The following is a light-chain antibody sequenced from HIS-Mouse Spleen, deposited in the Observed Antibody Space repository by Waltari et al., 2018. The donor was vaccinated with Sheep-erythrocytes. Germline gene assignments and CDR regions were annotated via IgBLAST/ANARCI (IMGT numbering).Light chain of an antibody. CDR2: EDN. CDR1: SGSIASNY. V-gene: IGLV6-57*04. Sequence: NFMLTQPHSVSESPGKTVTISCTRSSGSIASNYVPRSPQRPGSAPTTVIYEDNQRPSGVPDRFSGSIDSSSNSASLTISGLKTEDEADYYCQSYDSSNHGVFGGGTKLTVL. CDR3: QSYDSSNHGV. J-gene: IGLJ3*02.